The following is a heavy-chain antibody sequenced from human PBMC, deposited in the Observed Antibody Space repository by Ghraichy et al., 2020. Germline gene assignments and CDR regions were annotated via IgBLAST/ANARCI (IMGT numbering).Heavy chain of an antibody. CDR1: GYTFTGYY. Sequence: ASVKVSCKASGYTFTGYYMHWVRQAPGQGLEWMGWINPNSGGTNYAQKFQGRVTMTRDTSISTAYMELSRLRSDDTAVYYCARGGIAARLNPQPGAYWGQGTLVTVSS. CDR2: INPNSGGT. J-gene: IGHJ4*02. D-gene: IGHD6-6*01. CDR3: ARGGIAARLNPQPGAY. V-gene: IGHV1-2*02.